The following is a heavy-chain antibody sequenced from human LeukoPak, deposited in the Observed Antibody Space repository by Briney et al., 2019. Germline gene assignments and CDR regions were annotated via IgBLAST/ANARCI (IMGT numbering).Heavy chain of an antibody. CDR2: IWYDGSNK. D-gene: IGHD3-22*01. Sequence: GGSLRLSCAASGFTFSSYGMHWVRQAPGKGLEWVAVIWYDGSNKYYADSVKGRFTISRDNSKNTLYLQMNSLRAEDTAVYYCARGGYYQYYYYYYIDVWGKGTTVTVSS. CDR3: ARGGYYQYYYYYYIDV. CDR1: GFTFSSYG. V-gene: IGHV3-33*01. J-gene: IGHJ6*03.